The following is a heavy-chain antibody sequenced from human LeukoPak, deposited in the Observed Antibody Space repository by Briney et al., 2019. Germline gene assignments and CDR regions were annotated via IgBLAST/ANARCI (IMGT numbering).Heavy chain of an antibody. Sequence: PGGSLRLSCAASGFTFDDYGMSWVRQAPGKGLEWVSGINWNGGSTGYADSVKGRFTISRDNAKNSLYLQMNSLRAEDTALYYCARAAAAGTYYYYYMDVWGKGTTVTVSS. V-gene: IGHV3-20*04. CDR1: GFTFDDYG. D-gene: IGHD6-13*01. CDR2: INWNGGST. CDR3: ARAAAAGTYYYYYMDV. J-gene: IGHJ6*03.